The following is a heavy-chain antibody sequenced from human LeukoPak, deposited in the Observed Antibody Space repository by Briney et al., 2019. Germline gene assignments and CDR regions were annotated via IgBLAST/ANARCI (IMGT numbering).Heavy chain of an antibody. Sequence: PGGSLRLSCAASGFTFSSYAMSWVRQAPGKGLEWVSAIRGSGGSTYYADSVKGRFTISRDNSKNTLYLQMNSLRAEDTAVYYCAKGGTMIVVVTTSYFDYWGQGTLVTVSS. CDR2: IRGSGGST. V-gene: IGHV3-23*01. CDR1: GFTFSSYA. J-gene: IGHJ4*02. CDR3: AKGGTMIVVVTTSYFDY. D-gene: IGHD3-22*01.